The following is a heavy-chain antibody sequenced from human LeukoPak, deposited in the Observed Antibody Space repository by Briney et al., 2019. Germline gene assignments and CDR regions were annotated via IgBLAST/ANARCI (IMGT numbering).Heavy chain of an antibody. V-gene: IGHV3-30*02. D-gene: IGHD6-6*01. CDR2: IRYDGSNK. Sequence: GGSLRLSCAASGFTFSSYGMHWVRQAPGKGLEWVAFIRYDGSNKYYADSVKGRFTISRDNSKNTLYLQMNSLRAEDTAVYYCAKEGKQLVVAVMATQTWFDYWGQGTLVTVSS. CDR1: GFTFSSYG. J-gene: IGHJ4*02. CDR3: AKEGKQLVVAVMATQTWFDY.